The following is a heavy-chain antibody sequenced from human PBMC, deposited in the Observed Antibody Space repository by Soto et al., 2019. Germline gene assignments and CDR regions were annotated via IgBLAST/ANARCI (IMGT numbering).Heavy chain of an antibody. J-gene: IGHJ5*01. V-gene: IGHV3-30*02. Sequence: GGSLRLSCEASGFTFRNYGMHWVRQTRVKGLEWVAGIQYDGSKKYYAESVKGRFTISRDNSKNTLYLEIDSLRAEDTAVYYCAKDLEVVGANRWGYDSWGQGTLVTVSS. D-gene: IGHD1-26*01. CDR1: GFTFRNYG. CDR3: AKDLEVVGANRWGYDS. CDR2: IQYDGSKK.